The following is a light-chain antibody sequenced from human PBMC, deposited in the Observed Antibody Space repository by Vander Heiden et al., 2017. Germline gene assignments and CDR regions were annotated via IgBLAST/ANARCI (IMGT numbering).Light chain of an antibody. Sequence: DIQLTQSPSSLSASVGDRVTITCRASQSISSYLNWYQQKPGKAPKILIYAGSSMQGGVPSRCSGSGSGTDFTLPISSLQPADFATVYYRQSYSTPRTFGQGTKVEIK. CDR3: RQSYSTPRT. V-gene: IGKV1-39*01. CDR1: QSISSY. CDR2: AGS. J-gene: IGKJ1*01.